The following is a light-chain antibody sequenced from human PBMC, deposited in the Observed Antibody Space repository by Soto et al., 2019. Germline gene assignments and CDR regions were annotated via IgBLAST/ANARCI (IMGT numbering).Light chain of an antibody. CDR2: EVT. V-gene: IGLV2-14*01. Sequence: QSALAQPASVSGSPGQSITISCTGPSGDVGGYSYVSWFQQHPGKSPKLMIYEVTNRPSGVSNRFSASKSGNTASLSISGLQAEDEADYYCSSYTGSSTLVFGGGTKLTVL. CDR3: SSYTGSSTLV. CDR1: SGDVGGYSY. J-gene: IGLJ2*01.